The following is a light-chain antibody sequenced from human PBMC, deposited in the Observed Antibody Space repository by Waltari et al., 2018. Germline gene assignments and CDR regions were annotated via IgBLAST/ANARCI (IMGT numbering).Light chain of an antibody. J-gene: IGKJ4*01. V-gene: IGKV1-39*01. CDR2: AAS. Sequence: DIQMTQSPSSLSASVGDRVTITCRASQSINSYLNWYQHKPGKAPKLLIYAASSLQSEVPSNVSGSGSGTDFTLTISSLQPEDSATYYCQQTYGTSVTFGGGTKVEIK. CDR3: QQTYGTSVT. CDR1: QSINSY.